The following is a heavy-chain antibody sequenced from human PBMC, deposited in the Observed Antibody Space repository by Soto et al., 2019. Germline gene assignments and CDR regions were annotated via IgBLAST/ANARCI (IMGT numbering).Heavy chain of an antibody. Sequence: VQLVESGGGVVQPGRSLRLLCEASGFTFSRYGMHWVRQAPGMGLEWVAVISWDGRAQYYGDSVRGRFTISRDNSQSTLYLQMNSLRTEDTGIYYCAKETIQVGGPNYFDYWGQGVPVTVSS. V-gene: IGHV3-30*18. J-gene: IGHJ4*02. CDR2: ISWDGRAQ. CDR3: AKETIQVGGPNYFDY. D-gene: IGHD1-1*01. CDR1: GFTFSRYG.